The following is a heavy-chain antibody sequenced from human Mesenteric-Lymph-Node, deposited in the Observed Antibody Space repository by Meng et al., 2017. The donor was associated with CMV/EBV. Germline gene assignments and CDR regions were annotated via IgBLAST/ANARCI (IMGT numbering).Heavy chain of an antibody. J-gene: IGHJ4*02. CDR3: ARGPRGVGANALFDY. D-gene: IGHD1-26*01. CDR2: IYYSGST. V-gene: IGHV4-31*03. Sequence: SETLSLTCTVSGGSISSGGYYWSWIRQHPGKGLEWIGYIYYSGSTYYNPSLKSRVTISVDTSKNQFSLKLSSVTAADTAVYYCARGPRGVGANALFDYWGQGTLVTVSS. CDR1: GGSISSGGYY.